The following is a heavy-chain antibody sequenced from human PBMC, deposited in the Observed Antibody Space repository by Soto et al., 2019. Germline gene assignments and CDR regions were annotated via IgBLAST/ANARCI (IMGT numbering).Heavy chain of an antibody. CDR1: GFTFSGSA. Sequence: HPGGSLRLSCAVSGFTFSGSAMHWVRQASGKGLEWVGRIRSKANNYATAYAASVKGRFTISRDDSEHTAYLQLNSLKTEDTAVYYCSIGSGPSFDAFDIWGQGTMVTVSS. CDR2: IRSKANNYAT. V-gene: IGHV3-73*01. CDR3: SIGSGPSFDAFDI. J-gene: IGHJ3*02. D-gene: IGHD2-15*01.